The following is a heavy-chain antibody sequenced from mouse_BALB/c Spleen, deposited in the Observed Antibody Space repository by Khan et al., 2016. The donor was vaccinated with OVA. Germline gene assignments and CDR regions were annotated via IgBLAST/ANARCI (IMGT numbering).Heavy chain of an antibody. Sequence: EVELVESGGGLVQPGGSRKLSCAASGFTFSDYGMAWVRQAPGQGPEWVAFISDLAYTIYYGDAVTGRFTISRENAKNTLSLEMSSLRSEDTAIYYCARGGGTAPFADWGLGTLVTVSA. V-gene: IGHV5-15*02. D-gene: IGHD1-2*01. CDR1: GFTFSDYG. J-gene: IGHJ3*01. CDR3: ARGGGTAPFAD. CDR2: ISDLAYTI.